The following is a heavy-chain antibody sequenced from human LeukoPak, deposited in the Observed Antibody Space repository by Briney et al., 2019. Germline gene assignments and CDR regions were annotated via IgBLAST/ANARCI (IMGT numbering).Heavy chain of an antibody. Sequence: SETLSLTCAVSGGSISSGGYSWSWIRQPPGKGLEWIGYIYYSGSTYYNPSLKGRVTISVDTSKNQFSLKLSSVTAADTAMYYCAREDLQWLVRFDYWGQGTLVTVSS. CDR1: GGSISSGGYS. J-gene: IGHJ4*02. CDR2: IYYSGST. V-gene: IGHV4-30-4*07. D-gene: IGHD6-19*01. CDR3: AREDLQWLVRFDY.